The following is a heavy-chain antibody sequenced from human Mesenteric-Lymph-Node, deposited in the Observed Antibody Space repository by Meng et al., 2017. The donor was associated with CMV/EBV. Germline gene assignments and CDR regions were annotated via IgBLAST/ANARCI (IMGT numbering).Heavy chain of an antibody. V-gene: IGHV3-74*01. CDR3: ARARVVEGMDV. CDR1: GFTFSSYW. D-gene: IGHD2-15*01. CDR2: INSDGSST. Sequence: ESLKISCAASGFTFSSYWMHWVRQAPGKGLVWVSRINSDGSSTSYADSVKGRFTISRDNAKNTLYLQMNSLRAEDTAVYYCARARVVEGMDVWGQGTTVTVSS. J-gene: IGHJ6*02.